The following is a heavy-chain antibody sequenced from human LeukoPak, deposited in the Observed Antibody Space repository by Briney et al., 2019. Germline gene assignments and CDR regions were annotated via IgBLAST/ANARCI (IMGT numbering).Heavy chain of an antibody. CDR3: ARLGRYNLWGPQPPV. CDR1: GGPISSSSYY. V-gene: IGHV4-39*07. CDR2: IYYSGST. Sequence: SETLSLTCTVSGGPISSSSYYWGWIRQPPGKGLEWIGYIYYSGSTYYNPTLKSRVTISVDTSKNQFSLKLSSVTAADTAVYYCARLGRYNLWGPQPPVWGQGTTVTVSS. J-gene: IGHJ6*02. D-gene: IGHD1-1*01.